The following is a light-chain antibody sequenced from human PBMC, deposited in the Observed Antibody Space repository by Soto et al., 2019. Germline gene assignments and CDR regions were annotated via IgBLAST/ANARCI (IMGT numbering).Light chain of an antibody. CDR2: DVS. Sequence: QSVLTQPASASGSPGQSITISCTGTISDVGGYNYVSWYQQHPGKAPKLMIYDVSNRPSGVSNRFSGSKSGNTASLTISGLQAEDEADYYCSSYTSSSTRVFGTGTKVTVL. CDR3: SSYTSSSTRV. J-gene: IGLJ1*01. V-gene: IGLV2-14*03. CDR1: ISDVGGYNY.